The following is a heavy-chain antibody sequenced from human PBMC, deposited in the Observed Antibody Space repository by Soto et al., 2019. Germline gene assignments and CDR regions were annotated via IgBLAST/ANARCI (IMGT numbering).Heavy chain of an antibody. V-gene: IGHV3-23*01. CDR2: ISGSGGST. Sequence: EVQLWESGGGLAQPGGSLRLSCAASGFTFSSYAMSWVRQAPGKGLEWVSAISGSGGSTYYADSVKGRFTISRDNSKNTLYLQMNSLRAEDTAVYYCYISVEQWLRVGYWGQGTLVTVSS. D-gene: IGHD6-19*01. CDR3: YISVEQWLRVGY. CDR1: GFTFSSYA. J-gene: IGHJ4*02.